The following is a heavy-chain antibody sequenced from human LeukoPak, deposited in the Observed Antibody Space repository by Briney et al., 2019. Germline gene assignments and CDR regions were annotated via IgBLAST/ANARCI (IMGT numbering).Heavy chain of an antibody. CDR3: ARDLTSTSNWEFDY. J-gene: IGHJ4*02. D-gene: IGHD1-26*01. CDR2: INPNSGGA. CDR1: GYTFAEYF. Sequence: ASVKVSCKASGYTFAEYFIHWVRQAPGQGLEWMGRINPNSGGAEYAPKFQGWVTMTRDTSISTAYVEVSRLISDDTAVYYCARDLTSTSNWEFDYWGQGTLVIVSS. V-gene: IGHV1-2*04.